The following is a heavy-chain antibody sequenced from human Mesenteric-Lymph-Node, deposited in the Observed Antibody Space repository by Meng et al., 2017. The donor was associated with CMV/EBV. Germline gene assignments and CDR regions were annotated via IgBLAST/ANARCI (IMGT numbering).Heavy chain of an antibody. D-gene: IGHD2-21*02. J-gene: IGHJ4*02. CDR3: TADVPEITAYPFDY. Sequence: FPFRCACISWVRHASGKGLEWVALIKSKADSETIEYAAPVKGRFTISRDDSENTLYLQMNSLTTEDTAVYYCTADVPEITAYPFDYWGQGTLVTVSS. V-gene: IGHV3-15*01. CDR1: FPFRCAC. CDR2: IKSKADSETI.